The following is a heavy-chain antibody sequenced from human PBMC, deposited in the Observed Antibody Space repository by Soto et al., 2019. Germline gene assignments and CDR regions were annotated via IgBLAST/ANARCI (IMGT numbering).Heavy chain of an antibody. CDR1: GFSLSTSGVG. Sequence: QITLKESGPTLVKPTQTLTLTCTFSGFSLSTSGVGVGWIRQPPGKALEWLALIYWDADKRYSPSLRSRLTTNQDTSKNQVVLTRTTMDPVDTATYYCIQSRCGGDCLQSYASHYYYGMDVWGQGTTVTVSS. D-gene: IGHD2-21*02. V-gene: IGHV2-5*02. J-gene: IGHJ6*02. CDR2: IYWDADK. CDR3: IQSRCGGDCLQSYASHYYYGMDV.